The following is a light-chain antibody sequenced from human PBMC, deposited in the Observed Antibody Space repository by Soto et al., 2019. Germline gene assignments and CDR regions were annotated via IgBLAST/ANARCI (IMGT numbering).Light chain of an antibody. CDR1: SSDVGAYNY. Sequence: QSALTQPRSVSGSPGQSVTISCTGTSSDVGAYNYVSWYQQHPGKAPKFIIYDVNKRPSGVPDRFSGSKSGNTASLTISGLQAEDEAGYYCCSYAGSYTVVFGGGTKLTVL. CDR2: DVN. CDR3: CSYAGSYTVV. J-gene: IGLJ3*02. V-gene: IGLV2-11*01.